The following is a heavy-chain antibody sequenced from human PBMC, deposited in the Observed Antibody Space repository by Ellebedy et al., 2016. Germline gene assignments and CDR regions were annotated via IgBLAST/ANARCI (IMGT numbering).Heavy chain of an antibody. D-gene: IGHD6-13*01. CDR2: IYPDDSDT. Sequence: GESLKISCKGSGYSFTTYWIGWVRQMPGKGLEWMGIIYPDDSDTRYSPSFEGQVTISADKSISTACLQWSSLKASDTAMYYCARGRGSSWYSYFDYWGQGTLVTVSS. V-gene: IGHV5-51*01. CDR1: GYSFTTYW. CDR3: ARGRGSSWYSYFDY. J-gene: IGHJ4*02.